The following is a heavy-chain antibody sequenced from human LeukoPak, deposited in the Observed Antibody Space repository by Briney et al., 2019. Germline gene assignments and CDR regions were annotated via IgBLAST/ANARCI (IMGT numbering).Heavy chain of an antibody. CDR2: IYYSGST. CDR1: GGSISSGGYY. Sequence: SQTLSLTCTVSGGSISSGGYYWSWIRQHPGKGLEWIGSIYYSGSTYYNPSLKSRVTISVDTSKNQFSLKLCSVTAADTAVYYCARDSNQLLNPWGQGTLVTVSS. D-gene: IGHD2-2*01. J-gene: IGHJ5*02. V-gene: IGHV4-31*03. CDR3: ARDSNQLLNP.